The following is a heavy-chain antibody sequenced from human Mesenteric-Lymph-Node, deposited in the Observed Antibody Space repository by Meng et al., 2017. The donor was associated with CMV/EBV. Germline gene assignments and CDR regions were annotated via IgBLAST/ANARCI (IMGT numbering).Heavy chain of an antibody. CDR3: VRDGDPI. D-gene: IGHD7-27*01. CDR1: GGSFSGYY. Sequence: GSLRLSCAVYGGSFSGYYWSWIRQPPGKGLEWIGEINHSGSTNYNPSLKSRVTISVDTSKNQFSLKLSSVTAADTAVYYCVRDGDPIWGQGTLVTVSS. J-gene: IGHJ4*02. CDR2: INHSGST. V-gene: IGHV4-34*01.